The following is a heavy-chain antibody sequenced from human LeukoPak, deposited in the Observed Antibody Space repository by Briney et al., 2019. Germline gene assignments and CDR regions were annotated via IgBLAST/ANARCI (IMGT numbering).Heavy chain of an antibody. D-gene: IGHD3-22*01. CDR1: GGSISSYY. CDR3: ARWPAYYYDSSGYYYRDY. Sequence: SETLSLTCTVSGGSISSYYWSWIRQPPGKGLEWIGYIYYSGSTNYNPSLKSRVTISVDTSKNQFSLKLSSVTAADTAVYYCARWPAYYYDSSGYYYRDYWGQGTLVTVSS. V-gene: IGHV4-59*01. CDR2: IYYSGST. J-gene: IGHJ4*02.